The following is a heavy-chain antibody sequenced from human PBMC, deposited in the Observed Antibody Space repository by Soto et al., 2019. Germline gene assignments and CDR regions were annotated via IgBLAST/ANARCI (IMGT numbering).Heavy chain of an antibody. Sequence: QVHLVQSGAEVKEPGSSVKVSCKASGGTFSSYAISWLRQAPGQGLEGMGGIIPLFRTPDYAQKFQGRVTITADESTCTAYMELSSLRSEDTAVYYCARDNDRLQLGGNYYYILDVWGQGTTVTVSS. CDR3: ARDNDRLQLGGNYYYILDV. CDR1: GGTFSSYA. V-gene: IGHV1-69*12. D-gene: IGHD4-4*01. J-gene: IGHJ6*02. CDR2: IIPLFRTP.